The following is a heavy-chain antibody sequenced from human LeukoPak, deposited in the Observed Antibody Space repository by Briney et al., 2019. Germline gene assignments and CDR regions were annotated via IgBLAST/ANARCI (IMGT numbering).Heavy chain of an antibody. CDR1: GLTFSSYA. J-gene: IGHJ4*02. CDR2: ISYDGSNK. V-gene: IGHV3-30-3*01. Sequence: GGSLRFSGAASGLTFSSYAMHWVRKAPGKGREWVAVISYDGSNKYYADSVKGRFTTSRDNSKNTLYLQMNSLRAEDTAVYYCARDLTGQQLVPVYPDYWGQGTLVTVSS. D-gene: IGHD6-13*01. CDR3: ARDLTGQQLVPVYPDY.